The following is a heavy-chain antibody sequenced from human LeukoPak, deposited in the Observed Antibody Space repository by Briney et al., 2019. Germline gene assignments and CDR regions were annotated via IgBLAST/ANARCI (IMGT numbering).Heavy chain of an antibody. J-gene: IGHJ4*02. CDR2: IYYSGST. D-gene: IGHD5-12*01. CDR1: GGSISSGGYY. Sequence: SETLSLTCTVSGGSISSGGYYWSWIRQHPGKGLEWIGYIYYSGSTYYNPSLKSRVTISVDTSKNQFSLKLSSVTAADTAVYYCARKRGFNFDYWGLGTLVTVSS. CDR3: ARKRGFNFDY. V-gene: IGHV4-31*03.